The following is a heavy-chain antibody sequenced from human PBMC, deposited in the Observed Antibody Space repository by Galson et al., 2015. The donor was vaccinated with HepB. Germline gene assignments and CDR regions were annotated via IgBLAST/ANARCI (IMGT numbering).Heavy chain of an antibody. CDR2: IWYDGSNK. CDR1: GFTFSSYG. J-gene: IGHJ4*02. D-gene: IGHD4-11*01. V-gene: IGHV3-33*01. CDR3: ARDRGSTVGPFDY. Sequence: SLRLSCAASGFTFSSYGMHWVRQAPGKGLEWVAVIWYDGSNKYYADSVKGRFTISRDNSKNTLYLQMNSLRAEDTAVYYCARDRGSTVGPFDYWGQGTLVTVSS.